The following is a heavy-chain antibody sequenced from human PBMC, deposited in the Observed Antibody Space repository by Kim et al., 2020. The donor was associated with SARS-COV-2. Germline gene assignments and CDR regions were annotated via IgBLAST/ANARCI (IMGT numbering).Heavy chain of an antibody. CDR1: GGSFSGYY. CDR3: ARGHYGDYLD. Sequence: SETLSLTCSVYGGSFSGYYWSWIRQPPGKGLEWIGEINHSGTTKYNPSLKSRVTVSEDTSKKQFSLNLSSVTAADTSVYYCARGHYGDYLDWGQGTLVTVSS. D-gene: IGHD4-17*01. CDR2: INHSGTT. J-gene: IGHJ4*02. V-gene: IGHV4-34*01.